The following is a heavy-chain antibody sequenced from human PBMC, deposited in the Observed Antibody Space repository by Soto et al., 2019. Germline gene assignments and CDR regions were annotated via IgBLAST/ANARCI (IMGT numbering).Heavy chain of an antibody. Sequence: GGSLRLSCAASGFTFSSYAMSWVRQAPGKGLEWVSAISGSGGSTYYADSVKGRFTISRDNSKNTLYLQMNSLRAEDTAVYYCAKLAGYCSGGSCYAINYYYYYGMDVWGQGTTVTVSS. J-gene: IGHJ6*02. CDR1: GFTFSSYA. CDR2: ISGSGGST. V-gene: IGHV3-23*01. D-gene: IGHD2-15*01. CDR3: AKLAGYCSGGSCYAINYYYYYGMDV.